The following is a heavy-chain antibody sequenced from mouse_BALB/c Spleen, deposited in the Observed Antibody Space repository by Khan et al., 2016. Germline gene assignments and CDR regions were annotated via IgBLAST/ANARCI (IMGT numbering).Heavy chain of an antibody. CDR3: AEDYYGSNWFAY. CDR1: GYTFTNYG. Sequence: QIQLVKSGPELKKPGETVKISCKASGYTFTNYGMNWVKQAPGKGLKWMGWINTNTGEPTYAEEFKGRFAFSLETSASTAYLQINNRKNEDTATYFCAEDYYGSNWFAYWGQGTLVTVSA. CDR2: INTNTGEP. J-gene: IGHJ3*01. D-gene: IGHD1-1*01. V-gene: IGHV9-3*02.